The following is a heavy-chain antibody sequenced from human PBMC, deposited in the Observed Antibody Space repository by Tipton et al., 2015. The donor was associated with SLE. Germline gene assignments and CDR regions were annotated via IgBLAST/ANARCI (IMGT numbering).Heavy chain of an antibody. Sequence: TLSLTCTVSGGSINDHYWTWIRQPPGKGLEWIGYVFYSGATSYNPSLKSRVTMSVDTAKNQFSLSLTSVTAADTAVYFCTRAEYSAYDVTQFDLWGQGILLTVSS. CDR3: TRAEYSAYDVTQFDL. J-gene: IGHJ4*02. V-gene: IGHV4-59*11. CDR2: VFYSGAT. CDR1: GGSINDHY. D-gene: IGHD5-12*01.